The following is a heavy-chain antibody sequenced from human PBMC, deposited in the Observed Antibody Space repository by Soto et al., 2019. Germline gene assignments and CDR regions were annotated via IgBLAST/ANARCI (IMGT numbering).Heavy chain of an antibody. CDR2: IYHSGST. J-gene: IGHJ6*02. V-gene: IGHV4-30-2*01. CDR1: GGSISSGGYS. Sequence: TSETLSLTCAVSGGSISSGGYSWSWIRQPPGKGLEWIGYIYHSGSTYYNPSLKSRVTISVDRSKNQFSLKLSSVTAADTAVYYCARGPAAAGTDYYYGMDAWGQGTTVTVSS. CDR3: ARGPAAAGTDYYYGMDA. D-gene: IGHD6-13*01.